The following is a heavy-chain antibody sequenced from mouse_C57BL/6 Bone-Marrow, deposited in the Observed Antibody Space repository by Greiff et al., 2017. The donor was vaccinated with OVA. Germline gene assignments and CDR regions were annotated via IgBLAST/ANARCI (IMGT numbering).Heavy chain of an antibody. CDR2: ISSGGSYT. CDR1: GFTFSSYG. CDR3: ARPVYGSYWYFDV. Sequence: EVKLVESGGDLVKPGGSLKLSCAASGFTFSSYGMSWVRQTPDKRLEWVATISSGGSYTYYPDSVKGRFTISRDNAKNTLYLQMSSLKSEDTAMYYCARPVYGSYWYFDVWGTGTTVTVSS. D-gene: IGHD1-1*01. V-gene: IGHV5-6*02. J-gene: IGHJ1*03.